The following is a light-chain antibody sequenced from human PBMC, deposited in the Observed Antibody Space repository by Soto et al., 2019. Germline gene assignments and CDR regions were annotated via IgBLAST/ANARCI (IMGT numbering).Light chain of an antibody. CDR1: QSVGHN. Sequence: DIVMTQSPVTLSVSPGDRATLSCRASQSVGHNLAWFQQKPGQAPRLLIYGASAGATGIPDRFSGSGFGTEFPLTISSLQFEDLAVYACQQYNIWPRTSGQGTMVE. V-gene: IGKV3-15*01. CDR3: QQYNIWPRT. CDR2: GAS. J-gene: IGKJ1*01.